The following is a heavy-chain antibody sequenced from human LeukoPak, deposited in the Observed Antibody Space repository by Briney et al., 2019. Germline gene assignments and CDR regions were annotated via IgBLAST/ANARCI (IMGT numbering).Heavy chain of an antibody. Sequence: SETLSLTCTVSGGSISSGSHHWTWIRQPAGNGLEWVGRISTSGSTNYNPSLRGRVTISVDTSKNQFSLILSSVTAADTAVYYCARGSEGWFDPWGQGTLVTVSS. CDR2: ISTSGST. V-gene: IGHV4-61*02. CDR1: GGSISSGSHH. D-gene: IGHD6-19*01. CDR3: ARGSEGWFDP. J-gene: IGHJ5*02.